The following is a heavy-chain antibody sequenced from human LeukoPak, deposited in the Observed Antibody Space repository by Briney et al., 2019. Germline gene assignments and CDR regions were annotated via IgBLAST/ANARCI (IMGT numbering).Heavy chain of an antibody. J-gene: IGHJ4*02. V-gene: IGHV3-53*01. CDR2: IYSGGST. CDR3: ASPKAMSSGWYWPFDY. CDR1: GFTVSSNY. D-gene: IGHD6-19*01. Sequence: GGSLRLSCAASGFTVSSNYMSWVRQARGEGLERVSVIYSGGSTYYADSVKGRFTISRDNSKNTLYLQMNSLRAEDMAVYYCASPKAMSSGWYWPFDYWGQGTLVTVSS.